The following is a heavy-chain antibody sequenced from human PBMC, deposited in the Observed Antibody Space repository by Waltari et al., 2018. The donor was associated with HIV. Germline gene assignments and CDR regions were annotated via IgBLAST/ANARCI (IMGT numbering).Heavy chain of an antibody. J-gene: IGHJ5*02. CDR2: ISGYNGIT. V-gene: IGHV1-18*01. CDR3: ARVGCSSARCYNGWFDP. D-gene: IGHD2-2*02. Sequence: QVQLVQSGAEVKKPGASVKVSCKSSGYTFTSYGISWVRQAPGKGLEWMGWISGYNGITNHAQELQGRDTMTTDTSTSTAYMELRSRGSDDTAVYYCARVGCSSARCYNGWFDPWGQGTLVTVSS. CDR1: GYTFTSYG.